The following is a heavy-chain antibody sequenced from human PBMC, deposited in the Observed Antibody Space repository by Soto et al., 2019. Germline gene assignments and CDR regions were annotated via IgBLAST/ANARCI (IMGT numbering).Heavy chain of an antibody. Sequence: GGSLTPSCAASGFTLTRYRMNWVRQAPGKGLEWVSSISSTTNYIYYGDSMKGRFTISRDNAKNSLYLEMNSLRAEDTAVYYCARESEDLTSNFDYWGQGTLVTVSS. CDR2: ISSTTNYI. V-gene: IGHV3-21*06. J-gene: IGHJ4*02. CDR3: ARESEDLTSNFDY. CDR1: GFTLTRYR.